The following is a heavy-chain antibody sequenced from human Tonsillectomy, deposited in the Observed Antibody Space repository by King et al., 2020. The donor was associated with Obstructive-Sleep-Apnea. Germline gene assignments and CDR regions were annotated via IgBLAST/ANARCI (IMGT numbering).Heavy chain of an antibody. V-gene: IGHV3-72*01. J-gene: IGHJ4*02. CDR1: GFTFSDYY. D-gene: IGHD1-26*01. CDR2: SRNKPNSYTT. Sequence: EVQLVESGGGSVQPGGSLRLSCAVSGFTFSDYYMDWVRQAPGKGLEWIGRSRNKPNSYTTEYAASVKGRFTISRDDSKNSLYLQMNSLKIEDTAVYYCTRGKLGWDKYFDYWGQGTLVTVSS. CDR3: TRGKLGWDKYFDY.